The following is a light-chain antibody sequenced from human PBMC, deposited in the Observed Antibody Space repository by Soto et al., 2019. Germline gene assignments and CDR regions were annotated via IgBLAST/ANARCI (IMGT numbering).Light chain of an antibody. J-gene: IGKJ2*01. CDR1: QSVSSH. V-gene: IGKV3-15*01. Sequence: EIVMTQSPATLSVSPGARATLSCRASQSVSSHLGWYQQKPGQAPSPLIYGASTRATCIPARFSGIGSGTECTLPSRSLQSEEYAVYYCQPEYPFGQGTKLDIK. CDR2: GAS. CDR3: QPEYP.